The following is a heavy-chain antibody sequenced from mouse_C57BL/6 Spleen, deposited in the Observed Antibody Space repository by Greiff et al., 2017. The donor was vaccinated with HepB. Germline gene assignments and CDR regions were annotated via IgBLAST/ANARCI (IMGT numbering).Heavy chain of an antibody. V-gene: IGHV5-6*01. J-gene: IGHJ4*01. Sequence: EVQLVESGGDLVKPGGSLKLSCAASGFTFSSYGMSWVRQTPDKRLEWVATISSGGSYTYYPASVKGRVTISRDNAKNTLYLQMSSLKSEDTAMYYGERTRTRAMDYWGQGTSVTVSA. CDR3: ERTRTRAMDY. CDR1: GFTFSSYG. CDR2: ISSGGSYT.